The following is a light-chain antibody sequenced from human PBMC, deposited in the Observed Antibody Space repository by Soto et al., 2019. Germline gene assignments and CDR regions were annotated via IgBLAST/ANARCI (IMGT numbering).Light chain of an antibody. V-gene: IGLV2-11*01. CDR3: YSWGGSPYV. J-gene: IGLJ1*01. CDR2: DVF. Sequence: QSALTQPRSVAGSPGQSVTISCTGASSDVGGYNYVSWYQQHPGNAPKLIIYDVFKRPSGFPDRFSGSKSGNTASLTISRLQSEDEADDDYYSWGGSPYVFGTGTKLTVL. CDR1: SSDVGGYNY.